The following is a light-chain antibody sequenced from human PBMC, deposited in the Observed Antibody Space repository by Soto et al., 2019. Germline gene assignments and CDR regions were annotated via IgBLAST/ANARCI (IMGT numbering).Light chain of an antibody. CDR1: SSDVGGYNY. J-gene: IGLJ1*01. CDR2: DVT. CDR3: SSYTSRSTHV. Sequence: QSALTQPASVSGSPGQSITISCTGTSSDVGGYNYVSWHQQHPGKVPKLMIYDVTNRPSGVSDRFSGSKSGNTASLTISGLQAEDEADYYCSSYTSRSTHVFGTGTKVTVL. V-gene: IGLV2-14*01.